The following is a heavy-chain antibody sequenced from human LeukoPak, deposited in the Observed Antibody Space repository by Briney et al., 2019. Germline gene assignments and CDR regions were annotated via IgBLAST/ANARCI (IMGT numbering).Heavy chain of an antibody. J-gene: IGHJ5*02. CDR1: GGAISSNY. Sequence: PSETLSLTCAVSGGAISSNYWSWIRQPPGKGLEWIGYIHTSGSTNYIPSLKSRVTISVDTSKSQFSLKLSSVTAADTAVYYCARLVYSLDGSGYNWFDPWGQGTLVTVSP. CDR3: ARLVYSLDGSGYNWFDP. V-gene: IGHV4-4*09. CDR2: IHTSGST. D-gene: IGHD2-15*01.